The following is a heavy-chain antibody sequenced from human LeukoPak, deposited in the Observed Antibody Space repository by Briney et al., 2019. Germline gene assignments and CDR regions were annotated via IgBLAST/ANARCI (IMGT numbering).Heavy chain of an antibody. D-gene: IGHD3-10*01. J-gene: IGHJ4*02. V-gene: IGHV4-31*03. Sequence: SQTLSLTCTVSGGSISSDGYYWSWIRQFPGKGLEWIGYIYYSGNTVYNPSLKSRVTMLRDTSNNQFSLKLISATAADTAVYYCAREKDYYYGSGSYSYWGQGTLVTVSS. CDR3: AREKDYYYGSGSYSY. CDR1: GGSISSDGYY. CDR2: IYYSGNT.